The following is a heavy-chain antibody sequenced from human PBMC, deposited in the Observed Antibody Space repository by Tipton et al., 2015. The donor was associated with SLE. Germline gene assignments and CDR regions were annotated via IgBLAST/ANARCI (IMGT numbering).Heavy chain of an antibody. J-gene: IGHJ4*02. CDR3: ARELYGSGNYYNSFDY. CDR1: GGSISSHY. V-gene: IGHV4-59*11. Sequence: TLSLTCTVSGGSISSHYCSWIRQSPGKGLEWIGYISYSGSTNYNPSLKSRVTISVDTSKNQFSLKLTSVTAADTAVYYCARELYGSGNYYNSFDYWGQGTLVTVSS. CDR2: ISYSGST. D-gene: IGHD3-10*01.